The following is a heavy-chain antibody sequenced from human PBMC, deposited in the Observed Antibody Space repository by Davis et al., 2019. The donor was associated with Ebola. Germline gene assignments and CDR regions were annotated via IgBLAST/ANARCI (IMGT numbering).Heavy chain of an antibody. CDR2: IYSGGST. CDR3: AREYSGYEGNYFDY. CDR1: GFTVSSNY. V-gene: IGHV3-66*02. D-gene: IGHD5-12*01. Sequence: PGGSLRLSCAASGFTVSSNYMSWVRQAPGKGLEWVSVIYSGGSTYYADSVKGRFTISRDNSKNTLYLQMNSLRAEDTAVYYCAREYSGYEGNYFDYWGQGTLVTVSS. J-gene: IGHJ4*02.